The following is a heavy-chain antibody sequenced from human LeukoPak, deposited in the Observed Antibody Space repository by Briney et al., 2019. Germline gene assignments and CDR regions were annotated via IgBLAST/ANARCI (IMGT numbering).Heavy chain of an antibody. J-gene: IGHJ4*02. D-gene: IGHD6-13*01. V-gene: IGHV4-59*08. CDR3: ARRSSTWSFDY. CDR2: IYSSGST. CDR1: GGSISSYY. Sequence: SETLSLTCTISGGSISSYYWSWIRQPPGKGLEWIGYIYSSGSTNYNPSLKSRVTIFVDTSKNQFSLKLSSVTAADTAVYYCARRSSTWSFDYWGQGTLVTVSS.